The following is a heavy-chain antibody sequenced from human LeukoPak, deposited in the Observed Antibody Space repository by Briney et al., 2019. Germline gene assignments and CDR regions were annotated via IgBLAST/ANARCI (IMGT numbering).Heavy chain of an antibody. CDR2: ISYDGSNK. CDR3: WRNYHSSGYYLGDF. V-gene: IGHV3-30-3*01. J-gene: IGHJ4*02. CDR1: GFTLSSYA. Sequence: GRSLSLSCAASGFTLSSYAMHWVRQAPGKGLEWVAVISYDGSNKYYADSVKDRFTISRDNSKNTLYLQMQSLRAYDNAVVYCWRNYHSSGYYLGDFWGQGTLVTVSS. D-gene: IGHD3-22*01.